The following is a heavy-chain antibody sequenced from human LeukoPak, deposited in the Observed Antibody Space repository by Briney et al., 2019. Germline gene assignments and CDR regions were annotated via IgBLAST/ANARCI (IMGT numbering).Heavy chain of an antibody. Sequence: PGGSLRLSCAASGFTFSSFAMSWVRQAPGKGLEWVSAISNSGGDTYSADSVKGRFTISRDNSRSTLCLQMNSLRAEDTAVYYCAKQLGYCSDGSCYFPYWGQGTLVTVSS. CDR2: ISNSGGDT. CDR1: GFTFSSFA. D-gene: IGHD2-15*01. CDR3: AKQLGYCSDGSCYFPY. J-gene: IGHJ4*02. V-gene: IGHV3-23*01.